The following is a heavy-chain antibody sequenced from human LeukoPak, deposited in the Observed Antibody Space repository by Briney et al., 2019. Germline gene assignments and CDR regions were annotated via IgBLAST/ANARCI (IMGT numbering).Heavy chain of an antibody. J-gene: IGHJ4*02. CDR1: GFTVSSNY. Sequence: PGGSLRLSCAASGFTVSSNYMSWVRQAPGKGLEWVSVIYSGGSTYYADSVKGRFTISRDNSKSTLYLQMNSLRAEDTAVYYCAKSTVGTNDYWGQGTLVTVSS. D-gene: IGHD1/OR15-1a*01. V-gene: IGHV3-53*01. CDR2: IYSGGST. CDR3: AKSTVGTNDY.